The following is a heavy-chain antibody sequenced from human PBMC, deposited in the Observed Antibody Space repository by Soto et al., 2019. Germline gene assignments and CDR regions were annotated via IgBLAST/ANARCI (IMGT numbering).Heavy chain of an antibody. Sequence: EVELVESGGGLVLPGGSLRRSCEASGFNFNNYAMYWVRQAPGKGLEWVSGISWTGETIVYADFVKGRFTISRDKSKSSLYLEMNSLRPDDTALYYCAKDEIGVAGNSALDMWGQGTMVTVSS. CDR3: AKDEIGVAGNSALDM. D-gene: IGHD3-22*01. CDR1: GFNFNNYA. V-gene: IGHV3-9*01. CDR2: ISWTGETI. J-gene: IGHJ3*02.